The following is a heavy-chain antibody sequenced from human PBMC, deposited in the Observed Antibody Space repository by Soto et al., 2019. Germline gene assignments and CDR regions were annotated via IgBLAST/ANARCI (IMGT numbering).Heavy chain of an antibody. CDR1: GDTFTSYS. V-gene: IGHV1-46*01. J-gene: IGHJ4*02. CDR3: ARVYCSGGGCYGIDY. D-gene: IGHD2-15*01. CDR2: INPSGDT. Sequence: QVQLVQSGAEVKKPGASVKISCKASGDTFTSYSMHWVRQAPGQGLEWMGIINPSGDTSYAQKFQGRVTMTRDTSTSTVYMELSSLRSEDTAVYYCARVYCSGGGCYGIDYWGQGTLVTVSS.